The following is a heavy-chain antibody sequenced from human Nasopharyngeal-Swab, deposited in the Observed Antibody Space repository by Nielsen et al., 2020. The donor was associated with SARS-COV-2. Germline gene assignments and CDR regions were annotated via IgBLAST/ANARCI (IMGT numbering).Heavy chain of an antibody. V-gene: IGHV3-21*01. CDR3: ARGAGYGSGTYYGLDV. CDR1: GFIFNTYS. J-gene: IGHJ6*02. Sequence: GGSLRLSCAASGFIFNTYSMNWVRQAPGKGLEWVSSISSSSSYIYYADSVKGRFTISRDNAKNSLYLQMNCLRAEDTAVYYCARGAGYGSGTYYGLDVWGQGTTVTVSS. D-gene: IGHD3-10*01. CDR2: ISSSSSYI.